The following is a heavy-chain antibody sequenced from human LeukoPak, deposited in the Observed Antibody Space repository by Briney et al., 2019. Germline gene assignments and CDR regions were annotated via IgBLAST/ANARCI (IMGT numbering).Heavy chain of an antibody. J-gene: IGHJ3*02. D-gene: IGHD3/OR15-3a*01. Sequence: ASVKVSCKVSGYTLTELSMHWVRQAPGKGLEWMGGFEPEDGETIYAQKFQGRVTMTEDTSTDTAYMELSSLRSEDTAVYYCARVTSRFWTGYYDPFDIWGQGTMVTVSS. V-gene: IGHV1-24*01. CDR1: GYTLTELS. CDR3: ARVTSRFWTGYYDPFDI. CDR2: FEPEDGET.